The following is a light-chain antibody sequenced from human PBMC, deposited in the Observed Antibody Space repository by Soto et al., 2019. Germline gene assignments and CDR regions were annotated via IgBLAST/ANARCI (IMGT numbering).Light chain of an antibody. CDR3: QQYNSYSRT. CDR1: QSISSW. Sequence: DIQMTQSPSTLSASVGDRVTITCRASQSISSWLAWYQQKPGKAPKLLIYDASSLESGVPSRFSGSGSGTEFTLTISSLQPDDFATYHCQQYNSYSRTFGQRTKVEIK. V-gene: IGKV1-5*01. CDR2: DAS. J-gene: IGKJ1*01.